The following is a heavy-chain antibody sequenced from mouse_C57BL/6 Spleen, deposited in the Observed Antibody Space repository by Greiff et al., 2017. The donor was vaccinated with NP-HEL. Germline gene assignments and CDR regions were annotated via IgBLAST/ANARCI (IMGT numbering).Heavy chain of an antibody. CDR3: ANYYGSSYEYAMDY. D-gene: IGHD1-1*01. CDR2: ISSGSSTI. J-gene: IGHJ4*01. V-gene: IGHV5-17*01. Sequence: EVKLVESGGGLVKPGGSLKLSCAASGFTFSDYGMHWVRQAPEKGLEWVAYISSGSSTIYYADTVKGRFTISRDNAKNTLFLQMTSLRSEDTAMYYCANYYGSSYEYAMDYWGQGTSVTVSS. CDR1: GFTFSDYG.